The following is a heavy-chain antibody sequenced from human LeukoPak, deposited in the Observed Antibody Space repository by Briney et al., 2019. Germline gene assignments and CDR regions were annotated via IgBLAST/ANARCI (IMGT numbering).Heavy chain of an antibody. CDR2: IYYSGTT. V-gene: IGHV4-59*08. CDR1: GGPISSYY. Sequence: SETLSLTCTVSGGPISSYYWSWIRQPPGKGLEWIGYIYYSGTTNYNPSLKSRVTISLDTSKSQFSLRLNSVTAADTAVYYCARQIIRGQYLVHFDYWGQGTLVTVSS. D-gene: IGHD6-13*01. J-gene: IGHJ4*02. CDR3: ARQIIRGQYLVHFDY.